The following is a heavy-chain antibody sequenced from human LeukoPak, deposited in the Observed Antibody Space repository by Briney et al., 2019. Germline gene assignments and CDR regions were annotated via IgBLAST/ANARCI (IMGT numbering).Heavy chain of an antibody. J-gene: IGHJ4*02. CDR1: GFTFSSYG. D-gene: IGHD2-15*01. Sequence: GGSLRLSCAASGFTFSSYGMHWVRQAPGKGLEWLAFIRYDGGNKYYADSVKGRFTISRDNSKNTLYLQMNSLRAEDTAVYYCAKDMLGYCSGGSCPGFDYWGQGTLVTVSS. CDR3: AKDMLGYCSGGSCPGFDY. CDR2: IRYDGGNK. V-gene: IGHV3-30*02.